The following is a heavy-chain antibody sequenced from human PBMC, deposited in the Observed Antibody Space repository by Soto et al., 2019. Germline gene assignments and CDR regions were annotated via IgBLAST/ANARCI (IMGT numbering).Heavy chain of an antibody. V-gene: IGHV1-69*13. J-gene: IGHJ3*02. CDR3: ARGSPMVRNAFDI. CDR2: IIPIFGTA. CDR1: GGTFSSYA. D-gene: IGHD5-18*01. Sequence: GASVKVSCKASGGTFSSYAISCVRQAPGQGLEWMGGIIPIFGTANYAQKFQGRVTITADESTSTAYMELSSLRSEDTAVYYCARGSPMVRNAFDIWGQGTMVTVSS.